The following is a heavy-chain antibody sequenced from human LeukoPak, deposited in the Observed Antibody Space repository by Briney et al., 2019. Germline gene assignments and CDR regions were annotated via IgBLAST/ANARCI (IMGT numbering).Heavy chain of an antibody. CDR3: ARDADTSEFFSWLDL. V-gene: IGHV3-33*01. J-gene: IGHJ5*02. Sequence: QPGGSLRLSCAASGFTFSYYGMQWLRQAPGKGLEWVALIWHDGGKRYYADSVKGRFTISRDNSKNTLYLQMTTLRAEDTAVYYCARDADTSEFFSWLDLWGQGTLVTVSS. D-gene: IGHD3-22*01. CDR2: IWHDGGKR. CDR1: GFTFSYYG.